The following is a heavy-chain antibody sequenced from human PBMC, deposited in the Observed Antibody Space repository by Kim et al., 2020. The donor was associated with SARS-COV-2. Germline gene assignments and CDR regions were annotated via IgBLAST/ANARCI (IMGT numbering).Heavy chain of an antibody. CDR1: GFTFGDYA. CDR3: AKDIGAYTISTTIPGAFDI. D-gene: IGHD1-1*01. CDR2: ISWNSGSI. J-gene: IGHJ3*02. V-gene: IGHV3-9*01. Sequence: GGSLRLSCAASGFTFGDYAMHWVRQAPGKGLEWVSGISWNSGSIGYADSVKGRFTISRDNAKNSLYLQMNSLRAEDTALYYCAKDIGAYTISTTIPGAFDIWGQGTMVTVSS.